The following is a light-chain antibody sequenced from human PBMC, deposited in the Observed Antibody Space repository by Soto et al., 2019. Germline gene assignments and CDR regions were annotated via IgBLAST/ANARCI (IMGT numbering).Light chain of an antibody. CDR1: QSVSSSY. Sequence: EIVLTQSPGTLSLSPGERATLSCRASQSVSSSYLAWYQQKPGQAPRLLIYGASSRATGIPDRFSGSGSGTDFTLTINRLEPEDFATYYCQQSYTSYGFGQGTKLEIK. V-gene: IGKV3-20*01. J-gene: IGKJ2*03. CDR3: QQSYTSYG. CDR2: GAS.